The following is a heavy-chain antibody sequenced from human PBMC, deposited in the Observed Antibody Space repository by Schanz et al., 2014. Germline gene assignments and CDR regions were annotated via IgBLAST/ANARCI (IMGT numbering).Heavy chain of an antibody. D-gene: IGHD3-22*01. CDR2: ISYSGNT. Sequence: QLQLRESGPGLVKPSETLSLICSVSGTSITSSTYYWGWIRQPPGKGPEWIGSISYSGNTYYTPPMKSRVPISLASSKTQFPRKLTSVTAADTAVYYCARPSSVVGITGWFDTWGQGTLVTVSS. V-gene: IGHV4-39*01. J-gene: IGHJ5*02. CDR3: ARPSSVVGITGWFDT. CDR1: GTSITSSTYY.